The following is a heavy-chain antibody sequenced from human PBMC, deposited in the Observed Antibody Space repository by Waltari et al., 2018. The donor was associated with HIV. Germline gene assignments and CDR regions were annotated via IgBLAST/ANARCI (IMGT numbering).Heavy chain of an antibody. J-gene: IGHJ4*02. Sequence: QVQLVESGGGVVQPGRSLRLSCAASGFPLSSYAMHWVRRAPGEGLEWVAVISFDGSNKYYADSVKGRFTISRDNSKNTLYLQMNNLRAQDTAVYYCARGNYYDSTHRWYWGQGTLVTVSS. V-gene: IGHV3-30-3*01. CDR2: ISFDGSNK. CDR1: GFPLSSYA. CDR3: ARGNYYDSTHRWY. D-gene: IGHD3-22*01.